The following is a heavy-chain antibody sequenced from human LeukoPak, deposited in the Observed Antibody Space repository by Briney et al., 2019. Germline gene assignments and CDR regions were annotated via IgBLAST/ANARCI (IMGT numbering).Heavy chain of an antibody. V-gene: IGHV4-59*01. J-gene: IGHJ6*02. CDR2: IYYSGST. CDR1: GGSISSYY. D-gene: IGHD5-18*01. Sequence: SETLSLTCTVFGGSISSYYWSWIRQPPGKGLEWIGYIYYSGSTNYNPSLKSRVTISVDTSKNQFSLKLSSVTAADTAVYYCARDQWIQLWPHGMDVWGQGTTVTVSS. CDR3: ARDQWIQLWPHGMDV.